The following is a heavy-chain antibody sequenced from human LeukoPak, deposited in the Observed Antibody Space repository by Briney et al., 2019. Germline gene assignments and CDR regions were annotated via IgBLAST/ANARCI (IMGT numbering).Heavy chain of an antibody. CDR3: AREGDYDGFDY. D-gene: IGHD4-23*01. CDR1: GYTFTGYY. CDR2: INPNSGGK. Sequence: ASLKVSCEAAGYTFTGYYMHWVRQAPGQTLEWMEWINPNSGGKNYAKKSQGRVTMTRDTSISTAYMELSRLRSDDTAMYYCAREGDYDGFDYWGQGTLVTVSS. J-gene: IGHJ4*02. V-gene: IGHV1-2*02.